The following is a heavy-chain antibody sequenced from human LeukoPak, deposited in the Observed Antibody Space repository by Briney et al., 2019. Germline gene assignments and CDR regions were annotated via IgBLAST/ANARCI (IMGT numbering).Heavy chain of an antibody. J-gene: IGHJ4*02. V-gene: IGHV3-74*01. Sequence: GGSLRLSCAASGFTFRSSWIHWVRQVPGKGLVWVSRSNSDGSTTNYADSVKGRFTISRDNAKNTLYLQMDSLRADDTAVYYCATAGNYRFDYWGQGTLVTVSS. D-gene: IGHD1-7*01. CDR2: SNSDGSTT. CDR1: GFTFRSSW. CDR3: ATAGNYRFDY.